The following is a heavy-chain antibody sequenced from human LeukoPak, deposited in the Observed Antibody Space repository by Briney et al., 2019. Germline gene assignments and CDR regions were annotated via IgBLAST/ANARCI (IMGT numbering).Heavy chain of an antibody. CDR1: GYTFTGYY. CDR2: INPNSGGT. J-gene: IGHJ4*02. CDR3: ARVPDHYYDSSGYYYFDY. Sequence: GASVKVSCKASGYTFTGYYMHWVRQAPGQGLEWMGWINPNSGGTNYAQKFQGRVTMTRDTSISTAYMELSRLRSDDTAVYYCARVPDHYYDSSGYYYFDYWGQGTLVTVSS. V-gene: IGHV1-2*02. D-gene: IGHD3-22*01.